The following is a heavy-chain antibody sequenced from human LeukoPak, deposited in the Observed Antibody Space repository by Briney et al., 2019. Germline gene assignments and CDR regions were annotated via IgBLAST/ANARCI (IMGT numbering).Heavy chain of an antibody. D-gene: IGHD3-3*01. Sequence: EASVKVSCKASGYTFTSYAMNWVRQPPGQGLEWMGWINPNSGGTNYAQKFQGRVTMNRDTSISTAYMELNRLRSDDTAVYYCASGFWSGYYTGAYWGQGTLVTVSS. CDR3: ASGFWSGYYTGAY. CDR2: INPNSGGT. J-gene: IGHJ4*02. V-gene: IGHV1-2*02. CDR1: GYTFTSYA.